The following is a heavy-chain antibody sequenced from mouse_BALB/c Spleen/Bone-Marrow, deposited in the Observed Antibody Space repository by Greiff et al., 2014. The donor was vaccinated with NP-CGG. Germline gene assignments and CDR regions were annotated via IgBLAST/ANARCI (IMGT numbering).Heavy chain of an antibody. CDR1: GYSITSYYS. D-gene: IGHD4-1*01. CDR3: SRFAGTPYTMDY. J-gene: IGHJ4*01. CDR2: IHYSGVT. V-gene: IGHV3-1*02. Sequence: EVQLQESGPDLVKPSQSLSLTCTVTGYSITSYYSWHWIRQFPGNKLEWMGYIHYSGVTVYNPPLKSRISITRDTSNNQFFLQLNSVTTEDTATYYCSRFAGTPYTMDYWGQGTSVTVSS.